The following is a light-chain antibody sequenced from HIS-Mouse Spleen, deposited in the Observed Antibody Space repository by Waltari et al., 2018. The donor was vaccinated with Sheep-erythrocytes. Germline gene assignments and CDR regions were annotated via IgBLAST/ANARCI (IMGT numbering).Light chain of an antibody. V-gene: IGLV2-11*01. Sequence: QSALTQPRSVSGSPGQSVTISCTGLSSDVGGYNSLSWYQQPPGKAPKLMIYYVSKRPSGVPDRFSGSKSGNTASLTISGLQAEDEADYYCCSYAGSYNYVFGTGTKVTVL. CDR1: SSDVGGYNS. CDR3: CSYAGSYNYV. CDR2: YVS. J-gene: IGLJ1*01.